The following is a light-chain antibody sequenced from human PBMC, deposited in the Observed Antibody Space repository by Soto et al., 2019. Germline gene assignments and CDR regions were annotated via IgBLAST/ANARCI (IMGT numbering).Light chain of an antibody. V-gene: IGLV2-14*01. J-gene: IGLJ1*01. CDR2: DVS. Sequence: QSVLTQPASVSGSPGQSITISCTGTSSDVGGYNYVSWYQQHPGKAPKLMIYDVSNRPSGVSNRFSGSKSGNTASLTISGLQAEDEADYYCCSYSSGSTPWVFGTGTKVTVL. CDR1: SSDVGGYNY. CDR3: CSYSSGSTPWV.